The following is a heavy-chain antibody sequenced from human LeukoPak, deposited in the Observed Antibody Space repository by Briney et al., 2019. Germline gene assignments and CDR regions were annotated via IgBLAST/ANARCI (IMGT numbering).Heavy chain of an antibody. V-gene: IGHV4-4*07. Sequence: PWETLTLTCTVSGGSISSYYWSWIRQPAGKGLEWIGRIYTSGSTNYNPSLKSRVTMSVDTSKNQFSLKLSSVTAADTAVYYCARGLYSSSWYVPAAYWSQGTLVTVSS. CDR2: IYTSGST. J-gene: IGHJ4*02. CDR3: ARGLYSSSWYVPAAY. CDR1: GGSISSYY. D-gene: IGHD6-13*01.